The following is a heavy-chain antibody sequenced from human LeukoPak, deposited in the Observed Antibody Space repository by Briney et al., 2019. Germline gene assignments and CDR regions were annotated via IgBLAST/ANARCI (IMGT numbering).Heavy chain of an antibody. J-gene: IGHJ5*02. CDR1: GYTFTIYG. CDR2: INPNSGGT. V-gene: IGHV1-2*06. D-gene: IGHD2-15*01. Sequence: ASVKVSCKASGYTFTIYGISWVRQALGQGREWMGRINPNSGGTDYAQNFQGRVTMTRDTSISTAYMELSRLRSDDTAVYYCERGYCSGGTCYLVENWLDPWGQGTLVTVSS. CDR3: ERGYCSGGTCYLVENWLDP.